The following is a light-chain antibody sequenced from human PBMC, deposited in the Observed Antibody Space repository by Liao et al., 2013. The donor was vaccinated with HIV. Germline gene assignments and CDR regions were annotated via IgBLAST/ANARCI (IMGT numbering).Light chain of an antibody. CDR3: QAWDSSTVV. CDR2: YDS. J-gene: IGLJ2*01. V-gene: IGLV3-21*01. Sequence: SYVLTQPPSVSVAPGKTARITCGGKNIGSKSVHWYQQKLGQAPVLVIYYDSDRPSGIPERFSGSNSGNTATLTISGTQAMDEADYYCQAWDSSTVVFGGGTKLTVL. CDR1: NIGSKS.